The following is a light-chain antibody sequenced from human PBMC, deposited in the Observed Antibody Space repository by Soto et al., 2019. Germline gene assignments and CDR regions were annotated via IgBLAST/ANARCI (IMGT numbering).Light chain of an antibody. J-gene: IGKJ1*01. CDR1: QSISSW. Sequence: DIQMTQSPSTLSASVGDRVTITCRASQSISSWLAWYQQKPGKAPNLLIYDVSNLESGVPSRFSGSGSGTEFTITISSLQADDFATDYCQQYNSYSPWSFGQGTKVEIK. CDR3: QQYNSYSPWS. V-gene: IGKV1-5*01. CDR2: DVS.